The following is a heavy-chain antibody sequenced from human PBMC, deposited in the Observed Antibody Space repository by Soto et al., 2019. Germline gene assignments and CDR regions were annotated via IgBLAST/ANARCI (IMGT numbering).Heavy chain of an antibody. CDR1: GYTFTSYG. D-gene: IGHD5-12*01. Sequence: ASVKVSCKASGYTFTSYGISWVRQAPGQGLEWMGWVSPYNGNTNYAQKLQGRVTMTTDTSTSTAYLELRSLRSDDTAVYYCARVVAIPGYPDNWGQGTLVTVSS. V-gene: IGHV1-18*01. CDR3: ARVVAIPGYPDN. CDR2: VSPYNGNT. J-gene: IGHJ4*02.